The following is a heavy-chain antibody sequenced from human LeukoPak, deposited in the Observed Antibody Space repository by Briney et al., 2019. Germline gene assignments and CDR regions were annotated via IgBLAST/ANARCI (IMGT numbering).Heavy chain of an antibody. CDR3: ASGSPHLREPDY. V-gene: IGHV1-69*01. Sequence: GSSVKVSCKASGGTFSSYAISWVRQAPGQGLEWMGGIIPIFGTANYAQKFQGRVTITADESTSTAYMELSSLRSEDTAAYYCASGSPHLREPDYWGQGTLVTVSS. J-gene: IGHJ4*02. CDR1: GGTFSSYA. D-gene: IGHD1-14*01. CDR2: IIPIFGTA.